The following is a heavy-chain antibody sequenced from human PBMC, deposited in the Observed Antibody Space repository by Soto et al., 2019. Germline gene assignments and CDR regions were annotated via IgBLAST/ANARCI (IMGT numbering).Heavy chain of an antibody. V-gene: IGHV1-18*01. J-gene: IGHJ4*02. CDR3: ARTSVVNSLDY. CDR1: GYSFTTYN. D-gene: IGHD4-17*01. CDR2: ISNYNGNT. Sequence: ASVKVSCKTSGYSFTTYNISWVRQAPGQGLEWLGRISNYNGNTDCAQKFEGRLVMTTETSTTTAFLELTSLTSDDAAVYYCARTSVVNSLDYWGQGTLVAVSS.